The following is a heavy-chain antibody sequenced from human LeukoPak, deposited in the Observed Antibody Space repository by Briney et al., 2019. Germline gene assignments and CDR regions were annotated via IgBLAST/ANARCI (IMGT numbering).Heavy chain of an antibody. CDR1: GFTFDDYA. Sequence: GGSLRLSCAASGFTFDDYAMHWVRQAPGKGLEWVSGISWNSGSIGYADSVKGRFTISRDNAKNSLYLQMNSLRAEDTALYYCAKVGIAAAGTPPNYYYYGMDVWGQGTTVTVSS. D-gene: IGHD6-13*01. V-gene: IGHV3-9*01. CDR3: AKVGIAAAGTPPNYYYYGMDV. J-gene: IGHJ6*02. CDR2: ISWNSGSI.